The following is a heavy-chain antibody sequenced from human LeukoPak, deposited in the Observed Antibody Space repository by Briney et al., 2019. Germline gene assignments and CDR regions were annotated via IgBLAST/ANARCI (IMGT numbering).Heavy chain of an antibody. CDR3: ARDLSGSWYYFDY. CDR2: INPNSGGI. V-gene: IGHV1-2*02. Sequence: GASVKVSRKASGYTFTGYYMHWVRQAPGQGLEWMGWINPNSGGINYAQKFQGRVTMTRDTSISTAYMELSRLRSDDTAVYYCARDLSGSWYYFDYWGQGTLVTVSS. D-gene: IGHD6-13*01. CDR1: GYTFTGYY. J-gene: IGHJ4*02.